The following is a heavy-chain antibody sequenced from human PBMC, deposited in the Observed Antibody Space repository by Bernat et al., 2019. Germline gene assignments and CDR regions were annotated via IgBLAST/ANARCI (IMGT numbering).Heavy chain of an antibody. J-gene: IGHJ6*02. CDR3: ARGSSGSYYNPLYGMDV. CDR1: GYTFTSYY. D-gene: IGHD3-10*01. V-gene: IGHV1-46*01. Sequence: QVQLVQSGAEVKKPGASVKVSCKASGYTFTSYYMHWVRQAPGQGLEWMGIINPSGGSTSYAQKFQGRVTMTRDTSTSTVYMELSSLRSEDTAVYYCARGSSGSYYNPLYGMDVWGQGTTVTFSS. CDR2: INPSGGST.